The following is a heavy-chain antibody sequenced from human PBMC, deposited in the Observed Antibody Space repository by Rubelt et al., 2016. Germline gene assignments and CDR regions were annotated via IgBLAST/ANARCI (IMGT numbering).Heavy chain of an antibody. V-gene: IGHV4-34*01. Sequence: QVQLQQWGAGLLKPSETLSLTCAVYGGSFSGYYWSWIRQPPGKGLEWIGEINHGGSTNYNPSLMGRGPISGATPQNQCSLKLSSVTAAETAVYYCARDVYSYSYYYYGMDVWGQGTTVTVSS. D-gene: IGHD5-18*01. CDR2: INHGGST. J-gene: IGHJ6*02. CDR3: ARDVYSYSYYYYGMDV. CDR1: GGSFSGYY.